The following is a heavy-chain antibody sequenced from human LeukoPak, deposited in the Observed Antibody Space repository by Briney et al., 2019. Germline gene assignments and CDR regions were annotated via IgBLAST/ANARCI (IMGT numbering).Heavy chain of an antibody. V-gene: IGHV4-59*11. CDR2: IYYSGST. D-gene: IGHD4-11*01. J-gene: IGHJ5*02. Sequence: SETLSLTCTVSGGSISSHYWSWIRQPPGKGLEWIGYIYYSGSTNYDPSLKSRVTISVDTSKNQFSLKLSSVTAADTAVYYCARGGYSNYVRDWFDPWGQGTLVIVSS. CDR3: ARGGYSNYVRDWFDP. CDR1: GGSISSHY.